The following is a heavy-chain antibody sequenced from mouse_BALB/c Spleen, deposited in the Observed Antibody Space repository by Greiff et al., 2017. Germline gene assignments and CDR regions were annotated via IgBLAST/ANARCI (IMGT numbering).Heavy chain of an antibody. CDR2: IYPSDSYT. CDR1: GYTFTSYW. Sequence: QVQLQQSGAELVRPGASVKLSCKASGYTFTSYWINWVKQRPGQGLEWIGNIYPSDSYTNYNQKFKDKATLTVDKSSSTAYMQLSSPTSEDSAVYYCTRDDYDYAMDYWGQGTSVTVSS. J-gene: IGHJ4*01. D-gene: IGHD2-4*01. CDR3: TRDDYDYAMDY. V-gene: IGHV1-69*02.